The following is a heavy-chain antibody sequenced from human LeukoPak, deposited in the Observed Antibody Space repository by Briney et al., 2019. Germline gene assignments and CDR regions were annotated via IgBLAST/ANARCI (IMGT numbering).Heavy chain of an antibody. Sequence: SETLSLTCTVSGGSISSYYWSWIRQPAGKGLQWIGRIYTSGNTNYNPSLKSRVTMSVDTSKNQFSLKLSSVTAADTAVYYCAGGGYHAGAFDIWGQGTMVTVSS. J-gene: IGHJ3*02. CDR1: GGSISSYY. CDR3: AGGGYHAGAFDI. CDR2: IYTSGNT. V-gene: IGHV4-4*07. D-gene: IGHD5-12*01.